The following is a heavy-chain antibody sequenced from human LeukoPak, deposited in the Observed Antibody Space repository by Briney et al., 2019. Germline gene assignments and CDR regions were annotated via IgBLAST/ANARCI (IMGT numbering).Heavy chain of an antibody. CDR2: INPNSGGT. CDR3: AKEGTGIDY. CDR1: GYTFTGYY. V-gene: IGHV1-2*02. J-gene: IGHJ4*02. Sequence: ASVKVSCKASGYTFTGYYMHWVRQAPGQGLEWIGWINPNSGGTNYAQKFQGRVAMTRDTSISTAYMELIRLTSDDTAVYYCAKEGTGIDYWGQGTLVTVSS. D-gene: IGHD3/OR15-3a*01.